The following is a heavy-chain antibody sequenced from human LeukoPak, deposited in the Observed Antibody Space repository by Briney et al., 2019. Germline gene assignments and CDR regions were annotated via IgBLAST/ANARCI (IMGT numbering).Heavy chain of an antibody. D-gene: IGHD2/OR15-2a*01. J-gene: IGHJ4*02. CDR2: ISGSGGST. Sequence: GGSLRLSCAASGFTFSNYAMSWVRQAPGKGLEWVSTISGSGGSTYYADSVKGRFTISKDNAKNTVYLQMNSLRAEDTAVYYCVSFYETYWGRGTLVTVSS. V-gene: IGHV3-23*01. CDR1: GFTFSNYA. CDR3: VSFYETY.